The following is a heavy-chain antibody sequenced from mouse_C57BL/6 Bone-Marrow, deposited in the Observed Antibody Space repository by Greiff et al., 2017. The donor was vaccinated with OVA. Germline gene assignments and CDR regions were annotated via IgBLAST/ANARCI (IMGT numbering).Heavy chain of an antibody. V-gene: IGHV1-64*01. CDR1: GYTFTSYW. Sequence: QVQLQQSGAELVKPGASVKLSCKASGYTFTSYWMHWVKQRPGQGLEWIGMIHPNSGSTNYNEKFKSKATLTVDKSSSTAYMQLSSLTSEDSAVYYCARGGDYYGSSYAYWGQGTLVTVSA. CDR2: IHPNSGST. D-gene: IGHD1-1*01. CDR3: ARGGDYYGSSYAY. J-gene: IGHJ3*01.